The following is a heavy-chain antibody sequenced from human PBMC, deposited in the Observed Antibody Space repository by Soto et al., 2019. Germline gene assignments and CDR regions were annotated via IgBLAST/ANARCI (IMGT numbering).Heavy chain of an antibody. D-gene: IGHD6-13*01. CDR2: VYTPDYT. CDR3: ARDSYAAAAGPDANSYYYYYGMDV. V-gene: IGHV4-59*01. CDR1: GASIRNYY. Sequence: SETLSLTCSVSGASIRNYYWHWVRQLPGKGLEWIVYVYTPDYTRYNSSLKSRVTISVDTSKNQFSLKLSSVTAADTAVYYCARDSYAAAAGPDANSYYYYYGMDVWGQGTTVTVSS. J-gene: IGHJ6*02.